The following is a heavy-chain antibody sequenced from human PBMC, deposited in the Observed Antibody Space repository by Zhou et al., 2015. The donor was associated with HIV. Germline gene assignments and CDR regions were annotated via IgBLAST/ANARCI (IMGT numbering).Heavy chain of an antibody. CDR1: GYTFTNNY. Sequence: QVQLVQSGAEVKKPGGSVKISCNASGYTFTNNYMHWVRQAPGQGLEWMGIINPSGGSTSYAQKFQGRVTMTRDTSTSTVYMELSSLRSEDTAVYYCARTSASSSDYYDSSGYSGRYYYYYGMDVWGQGTTVTVSS. V-gene: IGHV1-46*01. CDR3: ARTSASSSDYYDSSGYSGRYYYYYGMDV. J-gene: IGHJ6*02. D-gene: IGHD3-22*01. CDR2: INPSGGST.